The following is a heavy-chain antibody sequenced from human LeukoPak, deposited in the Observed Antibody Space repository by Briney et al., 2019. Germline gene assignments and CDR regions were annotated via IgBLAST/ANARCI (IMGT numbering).Heavy chain of an antibody. V-gene: IGHV3-30*03. D-gene: IGHD5-12*01. Sequence: GGSLRLSCDASGFSFDSYGMHWVRQAPGKGLEWVAVMSYDENEKYYADSVKGRFTISRDNSKNTLYLQMNSLRAEDTAVYYCARVEYSGYDMNSDYYYYGMDVWGQGTTVTVSS. CDR3: ARVEYSGYDMNSDYYYYGMDV. J-gene: IGHJ6*02. CDR2: MSYDENEK. CDR1: GFSFDSYG.